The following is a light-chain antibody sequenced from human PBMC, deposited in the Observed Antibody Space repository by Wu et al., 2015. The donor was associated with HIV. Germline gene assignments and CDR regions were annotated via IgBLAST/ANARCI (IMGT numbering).Light chain of an antibody. J-gene: IGKJ1*01. CDR3: QQYGDSLTWT. Sequence: EIVLTQSPGTLSLSPGERATLSCRASQSVSSNYLAWYQQSPGQAPRLLIYGASRRATGIPDRFSGSGSATEFTLTISRLESEDSAVYYCQQYGDSLTWTFGQGPRWKSN. CDR2: GAS. V-gene: IGKV3-20*01. CDR1: QSVSSNY.